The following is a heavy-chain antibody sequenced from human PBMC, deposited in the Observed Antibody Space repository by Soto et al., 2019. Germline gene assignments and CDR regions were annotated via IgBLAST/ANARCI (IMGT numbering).Heavy chain of an antibody. CDR2: IIPIFGTA. Sequence: QVQLVQSGAEVKKPGSSVKVSCKASGGTFSSYAISWVRQAPGQGLEWMGGIIPIFGTANYAQKFQGRVTITADESTSTAYRELSSLRSEDTAMYYCARYVDTAMVYYYYGMDVWGQGPTVTVSS. D-gene: IGHD5-18*01. J-gene: IGHJ6*02. CDR1: GGTFSSYA. V-gene: IGHV1-69*01. CDR3: ARYVDTAMVYYYYGMDV.